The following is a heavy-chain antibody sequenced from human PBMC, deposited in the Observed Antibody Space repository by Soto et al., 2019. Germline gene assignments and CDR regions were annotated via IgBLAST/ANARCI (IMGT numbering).Heavy chain of an antibody. CDR1: GGSFSGYY. D-gene: IGHD2-2*01. Sequence: SETLSLTCAVYGGSFSGYYWSWIRQPPGKGLEWIGEINHSGSTNYNPSLKSRVTISVGTSKNQFSLKLSSVTAADTAVYYCARVSVPLDYWGQGTLVTVSS. CDR3: ARVSVPLDY. J-gene: IGHJ4*02. V-gene: IGHV4-34*01. CDR2: INHSGST.